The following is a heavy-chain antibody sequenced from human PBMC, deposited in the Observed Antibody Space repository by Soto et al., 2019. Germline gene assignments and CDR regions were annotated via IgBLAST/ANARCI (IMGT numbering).Heavy chain of an antibody. Sequence: SETLSLTCAVYGGSFSGYYWSWIRQPPGKGLEWIGEINHSGNTNYNPSLKSRVTISVDTSKNQFSLKLSSGTAADTAVYYCARCGRCDILTGYYRLNWFDPWGQGTLVTVSS. CDR2: INHSGNT. J-gene: IGHJ5*02. CDR3: ARCGRCDILTGYYRLNWFDP. CDR1: GGSFSGYY. V-gene: IGHV4-34*01. D-gene: IGHD3-9*01.